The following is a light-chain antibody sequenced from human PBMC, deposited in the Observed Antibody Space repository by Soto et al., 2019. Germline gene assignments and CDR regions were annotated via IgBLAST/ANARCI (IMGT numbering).Light chain of an antibody. Sequence: QSALTQPPSASGSPGQSVTISCTGTSSDVGGYNYVSWYQQHPGEAPKLMIYEVSKRPSGVPDRFSGSKSGNTASLTVSGLQAEDEADYYCSSYAASNNVLFGGGTKLTVL. V-gene: IGLV2-8*01. CDR2: EVS. J-gene: IGLJ2*01. CDR3: SSYAASNNVL. CDR1: SSDVGGYNY.